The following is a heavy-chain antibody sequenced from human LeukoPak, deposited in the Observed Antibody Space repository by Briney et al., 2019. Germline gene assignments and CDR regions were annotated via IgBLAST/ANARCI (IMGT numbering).Heavy chain of an antibody. Sequence: GGSLRPSCTASGFTFGDYAMSWFRQAPGKGLEWVGFIRSKAYGGTTEYAASVKGRFTISRDDSKSIAYLQMNSLKTEDTAVYYCTRDDRKVRGVIIMEDYWGQGTLVTVSS. CDR2: IRSKAYGGTT. J-gene: IGHJ4*02. CDR3: TRDDRKVRGVIIMEDY. V-gene: IGHV3-49*03. CDR1: GFTFGDYA. D-gene: IGHD3-10*01.